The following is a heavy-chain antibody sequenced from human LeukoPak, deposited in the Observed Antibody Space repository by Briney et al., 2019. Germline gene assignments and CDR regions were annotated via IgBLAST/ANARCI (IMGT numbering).Heavy chain of an antibody. J-gene: IGHJ5*02. V-gene: IGHV1-2*06. CDR3: GRACSGNSCYSDNWVDP. Sequence: ASVKFSCKASGYTFTDYYMHWVRQAPGQGLEWMGRLNPKSGGTDYAQNFQGRVTMTRDTSISTAYMELSSLTSDDTAVYYCGRACSGNSCYSDNWVDPWGQGTQVTVSS. D-gene: IGHD2-15*01. CDR1: GYTFTDYY. CDR2: LNPKSGGT.